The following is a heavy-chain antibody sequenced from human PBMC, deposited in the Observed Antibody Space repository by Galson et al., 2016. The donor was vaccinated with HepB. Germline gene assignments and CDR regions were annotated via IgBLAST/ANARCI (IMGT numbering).Heavy chain of an antibody. J-gene: IGHJ3*02. CDR2: IKQDGSEK. D-gene: IGHD2-2*01. Sequence: SLRLSCAASGLTVSSNYMSWVRQAPGKGLEWVAGIKQDGSEKYYVDSVKGRFTISRDNAKNSLYVQMDSLRAEDTAVYFCARERFCSSATCYVGDAFHIGGQGTMVTVSS. CDR3: ARERFCSSATCYVGDAFHI. V-gene: IGHV3-7*05. CDR1: GLTVSSNY.